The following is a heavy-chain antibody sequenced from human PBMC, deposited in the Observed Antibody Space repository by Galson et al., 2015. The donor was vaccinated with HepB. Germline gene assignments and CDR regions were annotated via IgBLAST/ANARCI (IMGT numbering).Heavy chain of an antibody. V-gene: IGHV1-18*01. J-gene: IGHJ4*02. CDR1: GYTFINYD. Sequence: SVKVSCKASGYTFINYDISWVRQAPGQGLEWMGWINPSNGNTNYAQKLQGRVTMTTDTSTSTAYMELRSLRSDDTAMYYCPRVVRAGAPYFDYWGQGTLVTVSS. CDR3: PRVVRAGAPYFDY. CDR2: INPSNGNT. D-gene: IGHD4-23*01.